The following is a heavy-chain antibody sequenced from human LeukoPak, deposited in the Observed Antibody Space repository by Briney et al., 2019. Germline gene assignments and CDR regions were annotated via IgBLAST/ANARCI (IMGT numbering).Heavy chain of an antibody. D-gene: IGHD4-23*01. J-gene: IGHJ4*02. Sequence: GGSLRLSCAASGFTFSTYAMSWVRQAPRKGLEWVSTIGGSGISTYYADSVKGRFTISRDTSKNTLFLQMDSLRAEDTAVYYCAKDGPTVVSPHDYWGQGTLVTVSS. CDR1: GFTFSTYA. V-gene: IGHV3-23*01. CDR3: AKDGPTVVSPHDY. CDR2: IGGSGIST.